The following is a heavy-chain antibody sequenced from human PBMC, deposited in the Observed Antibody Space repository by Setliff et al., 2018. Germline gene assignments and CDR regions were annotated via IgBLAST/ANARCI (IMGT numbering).Heavy chain of an antibody. CDR2: ISGGTRINT. V-gene: IGHV3-23*01. D-gene: IGHD6-13*01. CDR1: GFLFNNFA. J-gene: IGHJ4*02. CDR3: ARDLGIAALGTYLDY. Sequence: GGSLRLSCAASGFLFNNFAMSWVRQAPGKGLEWVSGISGGTRINTYYADSVKGRFTISRDNSKNTLYLQMNSLRVEDTAVYYCARDLGIAALGTYLDYWGLGTLVTVSS.